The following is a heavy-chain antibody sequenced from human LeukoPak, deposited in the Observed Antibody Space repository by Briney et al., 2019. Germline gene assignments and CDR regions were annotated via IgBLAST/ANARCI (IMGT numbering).Heavy chain of an antibody. Sequence: PGGSLRLSCAASGFTFSSCEMNWVRQAPGKGLEWVSYISSSSSTIYYADSVKGRFTISRDNAKNSLYLQMNSLRAEDTAVYYCARDRWELLGSFDYWGQGTLVTVSS. J-gene: IGHJ4*02. D-gene: IGHD1-26*01. CDR2: ISSSSSTI. CDR3: ARDRWELLGSFDY. CDR1: GFTFSSCE. V-gene: IGHV3-48*01.